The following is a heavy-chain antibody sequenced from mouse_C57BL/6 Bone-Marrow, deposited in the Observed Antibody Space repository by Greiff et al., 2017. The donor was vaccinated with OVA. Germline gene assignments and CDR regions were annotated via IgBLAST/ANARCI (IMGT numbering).Heavy chain of an antibody. V-gene: IGHV1-69*01. CDR1: GYTFTSYW. D-gene: IGHD1-1*01. CDR2: IDPSDSYT. J-gene: IGHJ1*03. Sequence: QVQLQQPGAELVMPGASVKLSCKASGYTFTSYWMHWVKQRPGQGLEWIGEIDPSDSYTNYNQKFKGKSTLTVDKSSSTAYMQLSSLTSEDSAVYYCSITTVVARYFDVWGTGTTVTVSS. CDR3: SITTVVARYFDV.